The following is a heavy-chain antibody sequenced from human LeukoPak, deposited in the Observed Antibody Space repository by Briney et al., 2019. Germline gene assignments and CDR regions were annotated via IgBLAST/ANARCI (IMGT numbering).Heavy chain of an antibody. CDR3: ATSGWWGYFDY. J-gene: IGHJ4*02. V-gene: IGHV3-66*01. D-gene: IGHD6-19*01. CDR2: IYSGGST. CDR1: GFTVSSNY. Sequence: SGGSLRLSCAASGFTVSSNYMSWVRQAPGKGLEWVSIIYSGGSTYYADSERGRFTISRDNSKNTLYLLMNSLRAEDTAVYYCATSGWWGYFDYWGQGTLVTVSS.